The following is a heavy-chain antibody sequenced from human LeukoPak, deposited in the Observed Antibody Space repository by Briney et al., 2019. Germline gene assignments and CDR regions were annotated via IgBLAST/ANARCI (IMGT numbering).Heavy chain of an antibody. CDR1: GYTFTSYY. CDR2: INPSGGST. CDR3: AGELTKGGYFDY. V-gene: IGHV1-46*03. J-gene: IGHJ4*02. Sequence: ASVKVSCKASGYTFTSYYMHWVRQAPGQGLEWMGIINPSGGSTSYAQKFQGRVTMTRDASTSTFYMELSSLRSEDTAVYYCAGELTKGGYFDYWGQGTLVTVSS. D-gene: IGHD1-1*01.